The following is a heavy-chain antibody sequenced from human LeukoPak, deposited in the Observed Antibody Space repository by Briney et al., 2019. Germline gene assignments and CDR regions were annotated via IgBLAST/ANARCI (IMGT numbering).Heavy chain of an antibody. D-gene: IGHD3-10*01. Sequence: GGSLRLSCAASGFTFSSYAMSWVRQAPGKGLEWVSAISGSGGSTYYADSVKGRFTISRDNSKNTLYLQMNSLRAEDAAVYYCARDPPGVRAFDIWGQGTMVTVSS. CDR3: ARDPPGVRAFDI. CDR2: ISGSGGST. V-gene: IGHV3-23*01. CDR1: GFTFSSYA. J-gene: IGHJ3*02.